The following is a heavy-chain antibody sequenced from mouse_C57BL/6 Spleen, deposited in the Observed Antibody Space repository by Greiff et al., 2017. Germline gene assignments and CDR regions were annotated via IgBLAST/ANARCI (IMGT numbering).Heavy chain of an antibody. Sequence: QVQLQQSGAELVKPGASVKMSCKASGYTFTTYPIEWMKQNHGKSLEWIGNFHPSNDDTTYNEKFKGKATLTVEKSSSTVYLALSRLTSDDSAVYYCAIYYGSRGFAYWGQGTLVTVSA. CDR2: FHPSNDDT. D-gene: IGHD1-1*01. V-gene: IGHV1-47*01. CDR1: GYTFTTYP. CDR3: AIYYGSRGFAY. J-gene: IGHJ3*01.